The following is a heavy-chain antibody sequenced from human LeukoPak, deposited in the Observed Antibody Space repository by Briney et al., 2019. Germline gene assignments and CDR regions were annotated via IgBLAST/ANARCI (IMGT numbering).Heavy chain of an antibody. CDR2: IIPIFGTA. J-gene: IGHJ4*02. CDR3: ARIHDYGDYGGTGFIDY. V-gene: IGHV1-69*13. Sequence: GASVKVSCKASEYTFTSYAMNWVRQAPGQGLEWMGGIIPIFGTANYAQKFQGRVTITADESTSTAYMELSSLRSEDTAVYYCARIHDYGDYGGTGFIDYWGQGTLVTVSS. D-gene: IGHD4-17*01. CDR1: EYTFTSYA.